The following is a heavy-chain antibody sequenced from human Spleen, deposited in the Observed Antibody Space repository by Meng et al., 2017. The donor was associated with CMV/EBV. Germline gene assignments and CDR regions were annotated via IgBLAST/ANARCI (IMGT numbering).Heavy chain of an antibody. CDR3: VRRRSNNGDYFVS. D-gene: IGHD2-8*01. Sequence: CTVSDDSISTYYWTWVRQPPGKGLEWIGSVYDDGTTGYNLSLRSRVSISGDTSKNQFSLTLTSVTAADTAVYYCVRRRSNNGDYFVSWGQGTPVTVSS. J-gene: IGHJ4*02. CDR2: VYDDGTT. CDR1: DDSISTYY. V-gene: IGHV4-59*12.